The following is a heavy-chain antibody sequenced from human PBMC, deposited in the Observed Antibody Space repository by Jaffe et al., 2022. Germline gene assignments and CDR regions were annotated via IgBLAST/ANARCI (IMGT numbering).Heavy chain of an antibody. J-gene: IGHJ4*02. CDR2: ISSSSSYI. V-gene: IGHV3-21*01. CDR1: GFTFSSYS. D-gene: IGHD3-3*01. CDR3: ARDTGYDFWSGYSPPGDY. Sequence: EVQLVESGGGLVKPGGSLRLSCAASGFTFSSYSMNWVRQAPGKGLEWVSSISSSSSYIYYADSVKGRFTISRDNAKNSLYLQMNSLRAEDTAVYYCARDTGYDFWSGYSPPGDYWGQGTLVTVSS.